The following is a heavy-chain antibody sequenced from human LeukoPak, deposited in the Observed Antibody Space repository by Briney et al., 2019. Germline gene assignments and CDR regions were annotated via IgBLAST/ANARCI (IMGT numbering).Heavy chain of an antibody. V-gene: IGHV1-69*05. CDR3: ARGPIQYCSGDSCYSPFDY. CDR1: GGTFSNYA. CDR2: IIPIFGTP. Sequence: SVKVSCKASGGTFSNYAVTWVRQAPGQGLEWMGRIIPIFGTPNYAQKFQGRVTITTDESTSTAYMELSSLRSVDTAVYYCARGPIQYCSGDSCYSPFDYWGQGTLVTVST. D-gene: IGHD2-15*01. J-gene: IGHJ4*02.